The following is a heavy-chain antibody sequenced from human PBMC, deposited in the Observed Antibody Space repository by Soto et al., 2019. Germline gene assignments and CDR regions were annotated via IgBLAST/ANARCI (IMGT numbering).Heavy chain of an antibody. CDR3: ARGTTSYLQSITGTPVGWFDP. J-gene: IGHJ5*02. Sequence: QVQLQESGPGLVKPSETLSLTCTVSGGSVSSGSYYWSWIRQPPGKGLEWIGYIYYSGSTNYNPSLKSRVTISVDTSKNQFSLKLSSVTAADTAVYYCARGTTSYLQSITGTPVGWFDPWGQGTLVTVSS. CDR2: IYYSGST. D-gene: IGHD1-20*01. V-gene: IGHV4-61*01. CDR1: GGSVSSGSYY.